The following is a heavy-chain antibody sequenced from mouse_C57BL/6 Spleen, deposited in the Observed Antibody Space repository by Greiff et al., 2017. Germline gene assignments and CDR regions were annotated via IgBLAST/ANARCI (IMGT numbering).Heavy chain of an antibody. CDR2: IYPGSGST. Sequence: QVQLQQPGAELVKPGASVKMSCKASGYTFTSYWITWVKQRPGQGLEWIGDIYPGSGSTNYNEKFKSKATLTVDTSSSTAYMQLSSLTSEDSAVYSCARSEGGSSYNYAMDYWGQGTSVTVSS. V-gene: IGHV1-55*01. D-gene: IGHD1-1*01. CDR3: ARSEGGSSYNYAMDY. J-gene: IGHJ4*01. CDR1: GYTFTSYW.